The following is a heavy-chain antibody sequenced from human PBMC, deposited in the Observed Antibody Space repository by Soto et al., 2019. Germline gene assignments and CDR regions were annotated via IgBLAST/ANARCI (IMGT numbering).Heavy chain of an antibody. V-gene: IGHV4-31*03. CDR1: GGSISSGGYY. J-gene: IGHJ5*02. D-gene: IGHD3-10*01. CDR2: IYYSGST. CDR3: ARDVVRGVMGFDP. Sequence: QVQLQQSGPGLVKPSQTLSLTCTVSGGSISSGGYYWSWIRQHPGKGLERIGYIYYSGSTYYNPYPKSRVTSSVDTSKNQFSLELSSGNVADTAVYYCARDVVRGVMGFDPWGQGTLVTVSS.